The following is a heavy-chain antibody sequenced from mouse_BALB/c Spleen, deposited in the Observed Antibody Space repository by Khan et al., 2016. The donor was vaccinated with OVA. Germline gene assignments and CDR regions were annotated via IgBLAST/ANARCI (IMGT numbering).Heavy chain of an antibody. CDR3: ARRYYFGYTLAY. CDR2: ISPGSGDT. D-gene: IGHD1-2*01. V-gene: IGHV1-77*01. J-gene: IGHJ3*01. CDR1: GYTFTDYY. Sequence: QIQLQQSGAELARPGASVKLSCKASGYTFTDYYINWVKQRTGQGLEWIGEISPGSGDTYYNEKFKGKATLTADKSSSTVYMQLSSLTAEASAVYCGARRYYFGYTLAYWGQGTLVTVSS.